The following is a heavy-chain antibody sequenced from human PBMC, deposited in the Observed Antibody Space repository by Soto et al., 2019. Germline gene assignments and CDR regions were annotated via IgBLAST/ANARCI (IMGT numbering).Heavy chain of an antibody. Sequence: PGGSLRLSCAASGFSFSTYAMTWVRQAPGKGLEWVSAISGSGGGTYYADSVRGRFTISRDNSKNTLYLQMNSLRAEDTAVYYCARGVMATTYYYYYYGMDVWGQGTTVTVSS. CDR3: ARGVMATTYYYYYYGMDV. D-gene: IGHD2-21*01. V-gene: IGHV3-23*01. J-gene: IGHJ6*02. CDR2: ISGSGGGT. CDR1: GFSFSTYA.